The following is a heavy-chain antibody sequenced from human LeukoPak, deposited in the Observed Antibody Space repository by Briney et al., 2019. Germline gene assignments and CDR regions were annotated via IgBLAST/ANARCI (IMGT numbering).Heavy chain of an antibody. D-gene: IGHD6-6*01. Sequence: PSETLSLTCAVYGGSFSGYYWSWIRQPPGKGLEWIGEINHSGSTNYNPSLKSRVTISVDTSKNQFSLKLSSVTAADTAVYYCARDGLREYSSFFPSYYFDYWGQGTLVTVSS. CDR3: ARDGLREYSSFFPSYYFDY. J-gene: IGHJ4*02. CDR2: INHSGST. CDR1: GGSFSGYY. V-gene: IGHV4-34*01.